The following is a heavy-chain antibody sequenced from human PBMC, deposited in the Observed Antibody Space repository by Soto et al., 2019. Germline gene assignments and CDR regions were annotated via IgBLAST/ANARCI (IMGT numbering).Heavy chain of an antibody. J-gene: IGHJ4*02. Sequence: EVQLVESGGGLVQPGGSLRLSCAASGFTFSNYWMNWVRQAPGRGLEWVANINKDGSEKYYVDSVKGRFTISRDNAKNSLYLQMTSVRAEDTAVYYCARAAPLWFGESKLDYWGQGALVTVSS. CDR1: GFTFSNYW. V-gene: IGHV3-7*01. CDR3: ARAAPLWFGESKLDY. D-gene: IGHD3-10*01. CDR2: INKDGSEK.